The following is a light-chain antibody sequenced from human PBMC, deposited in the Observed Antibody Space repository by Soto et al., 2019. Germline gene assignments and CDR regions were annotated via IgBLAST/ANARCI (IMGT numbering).Light chain of an antibody. CDR3: HQYDSVPWT. CDR1: QSVLYSSKNKNY. J-gene: IGKJ1*01. V-gene: IGKV4-1*01. Sequence: DIVMTQSPDSLAVSLGERATINCKSSQSVLYSSKNKNYLAWYQQKPGQPPKLLIYWAATRESGVPDRFSGCGSGTDFTLSISSLQAEDVAVYYCHQYDSVPWTFGQFTKVEI. CDR2: WAA.